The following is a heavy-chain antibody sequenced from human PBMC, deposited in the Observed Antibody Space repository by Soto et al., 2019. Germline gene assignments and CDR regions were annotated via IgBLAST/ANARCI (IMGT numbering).Heavy chain of an antibody. Sequence: GGSLRLSCAASGLPFNSYIMNWVRQSPGKGLEWVSYISSSSTTKYYTDSVKGRFTISRDNAKNSLYLQMNSLRDDDTAVYYCARPSSGWENGFDPWGQGTLVTVSS. CDR2: ISSSSTTK. CDR1: GLPFNSYI. J-gene: IGHJ5*02. D-gene: IGHD6-19*01. CDR3: ARPSSGWENGFDP. V-gene: IGHV3-48*02.